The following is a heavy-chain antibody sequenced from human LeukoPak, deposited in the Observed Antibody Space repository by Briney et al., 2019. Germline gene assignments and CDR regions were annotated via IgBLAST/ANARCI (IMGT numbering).Heavy chain of an antibody. V-gene: IGHV3-74*01. CDR3: VRSRYCSVGRCYSDY. D-gene: IGHD2-15*01. J-gene: IGHJ4*02. CDR1: GFSFSTYW. CDR2: LSPDGSSS. Sequence: GGSLRLSCAASGFSFSTYWMHWVRQAPGKGLVWVSRLSPDGSSSVYADSVKGRFTVSRDNAKNSLYLQMNSLRAEDRAVYYCVRSRYCSVGRCYSDYWGQGTLVTVSS.